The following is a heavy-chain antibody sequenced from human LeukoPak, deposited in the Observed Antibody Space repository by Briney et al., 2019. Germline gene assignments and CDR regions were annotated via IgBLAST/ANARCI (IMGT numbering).Heavy chain of an antibody. V-gene: IGHV4-34*01. J-gene: IGHJ6*03. CDR3: ARLTKNDSGSFRFGKKKRGYMDV. CDR1: GGSFSGYY. D-gene: IGHD3-10*01. CDR2: INHSGGT. Sequence: SETLSLTCAVYGGSFSGYYWSWIRQPPGKVLEWIGEINHSGGTNYNPSLKSRVTISVDTSKNQFSLKLSSVTAADTAVYYCARLTKNDSGSFRFGKKKRGYMDVWGKGTTVTISS.